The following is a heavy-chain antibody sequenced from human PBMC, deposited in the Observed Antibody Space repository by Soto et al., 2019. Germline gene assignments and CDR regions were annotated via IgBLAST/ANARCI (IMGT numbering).Heavy chain of an antibody. CDR2: IYYSGST. Sequence: SEALYLTCTVSVGSISSYYWSWIRQPPGKGLEWIGYIYYSGSTNYNPSLKSRVTISVDTSKNQFSLKLSSVTAADTAVYYCARGGGRYFDWLLDYWGQGTRVTVSS. CDR1: VGSISSYY. CDR3: ARGGGRYFDWLLDY. V-gene: IGHV4-59*01. J-gene: IGHJ4*02. D-gene: IGHD3-9*01.